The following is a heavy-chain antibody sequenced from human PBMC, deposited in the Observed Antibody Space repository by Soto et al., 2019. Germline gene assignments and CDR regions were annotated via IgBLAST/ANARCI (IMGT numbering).Heavy chain of an antibody. Sequence: ASVKVSCKASGYTFTSYAMHWVRQAPGQRLEWMGWINAGNGNTKYSQKFQGRVTITRDTSASTAYMELSSLRSEDTAVYYCARDGGIVLVPDALGTDVWGQGTTVTVSS. J-gene: IGHJ6*02. V-gene: IGHV1-3*01. CDR3: ARDGGIVLVPDALGTDV. CDR1: GYTFTSYA. CDR2: INAGNGNT. D-gene: IGHD2-2*01.